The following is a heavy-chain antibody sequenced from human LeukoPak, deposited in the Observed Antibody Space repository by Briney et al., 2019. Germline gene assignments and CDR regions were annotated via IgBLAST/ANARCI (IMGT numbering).Heavy chain of an antibody. V-gene: IGHV4-34*01. J-gene: IGHJ6*03. CDR1: GGSFSGYY. D-gene: IGHD6-6*01. Sequence: SETLSLTCAVYGGSFSGYYWSWIRQPPGKGLEWIGEINHSGSTNYNPSLKSRVTISVDTSKNQFSLKLSSVTAADTAVYYCARGIAARLYYYYYMDVCGKGTTVTASS. CDR2: INHSGST. CDR3: ARGIAARLYYYYYMDV.